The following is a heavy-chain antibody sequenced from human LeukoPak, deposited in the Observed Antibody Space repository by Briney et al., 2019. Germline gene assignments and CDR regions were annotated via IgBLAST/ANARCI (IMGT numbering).Heavy chain of an antibody. CDR2: ISSSSSYI. D-gene: IGHD5-18*01. CDR3: ARDPRGYSYGYVDY. V-gene: IGHV3-21*01. CDR1: GFTFSSYS. J-gene: IGHJ4*02. Sequence: GGSLRLSCAASGFTFSSYSMNWVRQAPGKGLEWVSSISSSSSYIYYADSVKGRFTISRDNAKNSLYLQMNSLRAEDTAVYYCARDPRGYSYGYVDYWGQGTLVTVSS.